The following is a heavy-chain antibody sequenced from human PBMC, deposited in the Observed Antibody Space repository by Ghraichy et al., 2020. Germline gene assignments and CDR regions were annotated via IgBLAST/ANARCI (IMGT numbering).Heavy chain of an antibody. CDR2: IYYSGST. CDR3: ARQEGATREYNWFDP. J-gene: IGHJ5*02. D-gene: IGHD1-26*01. V-gene: IGHV4-39*01. CDR1: GGSISSSSYY. Sequence: SETLSLTCTVSGGSISSSSYYWGWIRQPPGKGLEWIGSIYYSGSTYYNPSLKSRVTISVDTSKNQFSLKLSSVTAADTAVYYCARQEGATREYNWFDPWGQGTLVTVSS.